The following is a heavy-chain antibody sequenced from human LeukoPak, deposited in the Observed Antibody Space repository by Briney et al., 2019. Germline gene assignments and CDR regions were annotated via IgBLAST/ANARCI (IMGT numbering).Heavy chain of an antibody. CDR1: GYTFTNYG. Sequence: ASVKVSCKASGYTFTNYGISWERQAPGQGLEWMGWISAYNGYTDYAQNLQFRVTMTTDTSTSTAYMELRSLRSDDTAVYYCARDKAVTTEVTQYFQHWGQGTLVTVSS. J-gene: IGHJ1*01. D-gene: IGHD4-23*01. CDR2: ISAYNGYT. CDR3: ARDKAVTTEVTQYFQH. V-gene: IGHV1-18*01.